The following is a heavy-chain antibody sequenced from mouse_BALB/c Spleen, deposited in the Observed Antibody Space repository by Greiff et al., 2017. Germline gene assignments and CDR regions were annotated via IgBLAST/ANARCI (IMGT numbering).Heavy chain of an antibody. V-gene: IGHV2-6-7*01. Sequence: VMLVESGPGLVAPSQSLSITCTVSGFSLTGYGVNWVRQPPGKGLEWLGMIWGDGSTDYNSALKSRLSISKDNSKSQVFLKMNSLQTDDTARYYCAREPGSTYYYAMDYWGQGTSVTVSS. CDR2: IWGDGST. J-gene: IGHJ4*01. CDR3: AREPGSTYYYAMDY. D-gene: IGHD1-1*01. CDR1: GFSLTGYG.